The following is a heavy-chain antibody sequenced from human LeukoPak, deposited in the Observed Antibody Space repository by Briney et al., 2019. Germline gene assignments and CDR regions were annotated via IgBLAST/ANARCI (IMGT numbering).Heavy chain of an antibody. V-gene: IGHV3-11*01. CDR3: ARDYDILTGPYFFDY. CDR2: ISSRGSTT. CDR1: GFTFSDYY. D-gene: IGHD3-9*01. J-gene: IGHJ4*02. Sequence: GGSLRLSCAASGFTFSDYYMSWIRQAPGKWLEWASYISSRGSTTYYADSVKGRFTISRDNAKNSLYLQMNSLRAEDTAMYYCARDYDILTGPYFFDYWGQGTLVTVSS.